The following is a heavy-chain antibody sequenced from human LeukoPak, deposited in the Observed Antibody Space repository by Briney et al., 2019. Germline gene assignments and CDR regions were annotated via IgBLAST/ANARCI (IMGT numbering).Heavy chain of an antibody. D-gene: IGHD6-25*01. J-gene: IGHJ6*02. CDR2: IYYSGST. Sequence: PSGTLSLTCTVSGDSMSSYYWSWIRQPPGKGLEWIGHIYYSGSTDYNPSLKSRLTISVDTSKNQFSLQLSSVTAADTAVYFCARQNSGARLNVWGQGTTVTVSS. CDR1: GDSMSSYY. CDR3: ARQNSGARLNV. V-gene: IGHV4-59*08.